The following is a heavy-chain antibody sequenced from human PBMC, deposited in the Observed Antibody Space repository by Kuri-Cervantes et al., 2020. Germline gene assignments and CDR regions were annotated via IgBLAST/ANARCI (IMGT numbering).Heavy chain of an antibody. Sequence: ASVKVSCKASGYTFTGYYMHWVRHAPGQGLEWMGRINPESGATDYARKFQDRVTMTRDTSISTVYMELSSLRSDDTAVYYCARETRYCSSTSCYAGGRWFDPWGQGTLVTVSS. J-gene: IGHJ5*02. CDR2: INPESGAT. D-gene: IGHD2-2*01. CDR1: GYTFTGYY. CDR3: ARETRYCSSTSCYAGGRWFDP. V-gene: IGHV1-2*06.